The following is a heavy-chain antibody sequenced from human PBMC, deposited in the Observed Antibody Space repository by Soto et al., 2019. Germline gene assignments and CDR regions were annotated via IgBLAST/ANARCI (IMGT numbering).Heavy chain of an antibody. V-gene: IGHV1-69*13. CDR3: STELSYYDSSGYPSHY. D-gene: IGHD3-22*01. Sequence: SVKVSCKASGGTCSSYAISWVRQAPGQGLEWMGGIIPIFGTANYAQKFQGRVTITADESTSTAYMELSSLRSEDTAVYYCSTELSYYDSSGYPSHYWGQGTLVTVSS. J-gene: IGHJ4*02. CDR2: IIPIFGTA. CDR1: GGTCSSYA.